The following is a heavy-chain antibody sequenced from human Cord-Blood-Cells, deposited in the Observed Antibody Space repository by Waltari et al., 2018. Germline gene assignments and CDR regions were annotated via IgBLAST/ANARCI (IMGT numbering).Heavy chain of an antibody. J-gene: IGHJ4*02. CDR2: IYHSGST. V-gene: IGHV4-38-2*01. CDR3: ARLIAAAGTIDY. Sequence: QVQLQESGPGLVKPSETLSLTCAVSGYFMRSGYYWGWVRQPPGKGLGWIGSIYHSGSTYYTPSLKSRVTISVDTSKNQFSLKLSSVTAADTAVYYCARLIAAAGTIDYWGQGTLVTVSS. D-gene: IGHD6-13*01. CDR1: GYFMRSGYY.